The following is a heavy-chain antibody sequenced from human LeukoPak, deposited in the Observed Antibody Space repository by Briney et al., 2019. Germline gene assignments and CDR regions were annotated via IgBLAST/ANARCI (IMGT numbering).Heavy chain of an antibody. J-gene: IGHJ4*02. CDR2: IYYSGST. V-gene: IGHV4-30-4*01. D-gene: IGHD5-24*01. Sequence: PSQTLSLTCTVSGGSISSGGYYWSWIRQPPGKGLEWIGYIYYSGSTYYNPSLKSRVTISVDTSKNQFSLKLSSVTAADTAVYYCARGQMATIALDYWGQGTLVTVSS. CDR1: GGSISSGGYY. CDR3: ARGQMATIALDY.